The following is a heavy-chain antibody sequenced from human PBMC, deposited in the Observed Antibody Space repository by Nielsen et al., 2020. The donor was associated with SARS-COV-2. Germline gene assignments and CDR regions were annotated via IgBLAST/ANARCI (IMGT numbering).Heavy chain of an antibody. D-gene: IGHD5-12*01. V-gene: IGHV3-30*03. CDR3: ARDDLVATIEYGMDV. CDR2: ISYDGSNK. CDR1: RFAFSDYG. Sequence: GESLKISCVASRFAFSDYGMHWVRQAPGKGLEWVAVISYDGSNKYYADSVKGRFTISRDNSKNTLYLQMNSLRAEDTAVYYCARDDLVATIEYGMDVWGQGTTVTVSS. J-gene: IGHJ6*02.